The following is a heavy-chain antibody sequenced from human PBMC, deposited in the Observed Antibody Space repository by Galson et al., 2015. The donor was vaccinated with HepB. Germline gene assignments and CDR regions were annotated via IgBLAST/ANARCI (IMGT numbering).Heavy chain of an antibody. Sequence: SETLSLTCTVSGGSISSSSYYWGWIRQPPGKGLEWVGSIYYSGSTYYNPSLKSRVTISVDTSKNQFSLKLSSVTAADTAVYYCARHDPRYCSSSSCYEAFDIWGQGTMVTVSS. CDR3: ARHDPRYCSSSSCYEAFDI. V-gene: IGHV4-39*01. D-gene: IGHD2-2*01. CDR2: IYYSGST. J-gene: IGHJ3*02. CDR1: GGSISSSSYY.